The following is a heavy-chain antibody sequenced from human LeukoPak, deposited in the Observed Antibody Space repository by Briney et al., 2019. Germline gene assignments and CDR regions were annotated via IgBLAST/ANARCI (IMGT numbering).Heavy chain of an antibody. J-gene: IGHJ4*02. Sequence: SETLSLTCTVSGGSITPYYWSWIRQPPGKGLEWIGYIYYSGSTTYSPSLKSRVTISVDTSKNQFSLKLSSVTAADTAVYYCARGFAYGDTGSFDYWGQGTLVTVSS. CDR2: IYYSGST. CDR3: ARGFAYGDTGSFDY. D-gene: IGHD4-17*01. CDR1: GGSITPYY. V-gene: IGHV4-59*01.